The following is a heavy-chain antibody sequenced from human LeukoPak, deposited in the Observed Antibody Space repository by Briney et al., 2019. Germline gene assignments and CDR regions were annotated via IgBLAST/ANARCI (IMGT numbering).Heavy chain of an antibody. Sequence: GGSLRLSCAASGFTVSSNYMSWVRQAPGKGLEWVSVIYSGGSTYYADSVKGRFTISRDSFKNTLYLQMNSLRAEDTAVYYCARTTDWGNYLDYWGQGTLVTVSS. D-gene: IGHD2-21*01. CDR1: GFTVSSNY. CDR3: ARTTDWGNYLDY. CDR2: IYSGGST. J-gene: IGHJ4*02. V-gene: IGHV3-66*01.